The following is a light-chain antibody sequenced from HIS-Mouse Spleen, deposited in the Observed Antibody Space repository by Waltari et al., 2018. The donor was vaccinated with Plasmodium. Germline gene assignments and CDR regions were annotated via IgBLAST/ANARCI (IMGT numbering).Light chain of an antibody. CDR1: ALPKKY. CDR2: EDS. Sequence: SYELTQPPSVSVSPGQTARITCSGDALPKKYAYWYQQKSGQAPVLVTYEDSKRPSGIPGRFLGSSSGTMATLTISGAQVEDEADYYCYSTDSSGNHRVFGGGTKLTVL. V-gene: IGLV3-10*01. J-gene: IGLJ3*02. CDR3: YSTDSSGNHRV.